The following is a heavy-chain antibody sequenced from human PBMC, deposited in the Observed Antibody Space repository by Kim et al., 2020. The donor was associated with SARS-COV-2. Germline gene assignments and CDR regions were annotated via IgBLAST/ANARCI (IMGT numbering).Heavy chain of an antibody. D-gene: IGHD2-15*01. J-gene: IGHJ6*02. Sequence: SETLSLTCAVYGGSFSGYYWSWIRQPPGKGLEWIGEINHSGSTNYNPSLKSRVTISVDTSKNQFSLKLSSVTAADTAVYYCAREGYCSGGSCSYYYGMDVWGQGTTVTVSS. V-gene: IGHV4-34*01. CDR3: AREGYCSGGSCSYYYGMDV. CDR1: GGSFSGYY. CDR2: INHSGST.